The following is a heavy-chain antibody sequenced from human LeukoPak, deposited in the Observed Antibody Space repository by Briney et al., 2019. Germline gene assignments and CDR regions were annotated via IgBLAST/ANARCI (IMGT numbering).Heavy chain of an antibody. CDR1: GFTFSSYS. CDR3: ARCSSSCH. J-gene: IGHJ4*02. Sequence: GSLRLSCAASGFTFSSYSMNWVRQPPGKGLEWIGEINHSGSTNYNPSLKSRVTISVDTSKNQFSLKLSSVTAADTAVYYCARCSSSCHWGQGTLVTVSS. V-gene: IGHV4-34*01. CDR2: INHSGST. D-gene: IGHD6-13*01.